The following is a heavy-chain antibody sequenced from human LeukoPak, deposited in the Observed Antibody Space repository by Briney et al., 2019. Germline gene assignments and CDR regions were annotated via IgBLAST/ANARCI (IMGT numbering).Heavy chain of an antibody. CDR2: IYWDDDK. CDR3: VSLVRAAILFDT. J-gene: IGHJ5*02. CDR1: GFSLSSSGVG. Sequence: SGPTLVNPTQTLTLTCTFSGFSLSSSGVGVGWIRQPPGKALEWLTLIYWDDDKRYGPSLQSRLTITKDTSKNQVVLTMTNMDPVDTATYFCVSLVRAAILFDTWGQGILVTVSS. V-gene: IGHV2-5*05. D-gene: IGHD2-21*01.